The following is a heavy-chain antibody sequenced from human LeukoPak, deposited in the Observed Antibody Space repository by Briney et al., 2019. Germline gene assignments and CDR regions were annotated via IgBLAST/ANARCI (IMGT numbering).Heavy chain of an antibody. CDR1: GFTFSNYA. Sequence: PGGSLRLSRAASGFTFSNYAMTWVRQAPGKGLEWVSVISGSGGTTFYADSVKGRFTISRDNSKNTLYLEVNRLRAEDTAVYYCARDRLGGSCCTFYSMDVWGQGTTVTVSS. CDR2: ISGSGGTT. D-gene: IGHD2-2*01. J-gene: IGHJ6*02. V-gene: IGHV3-23*01. CDR3: ARDRLGGSCCTFYSMDV.